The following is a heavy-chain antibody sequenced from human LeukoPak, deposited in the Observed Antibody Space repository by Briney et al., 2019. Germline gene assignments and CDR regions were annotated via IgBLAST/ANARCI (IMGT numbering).Heavy chain of an antibody. V-gene: IGHV5-51*01. J-gene: IGHJ4*02. Sequence: GESLKISCKGSGHSFTSYWIGWVRQMPGKGLDWMGIIYPGDSDTRYSPSFQGQVTISADKSISTAYLQWSSLKASDTAMYYCARAPLQYCSGGSCQSPPDYWGQGTLVTVSS. CDR1: GHSFTSYW. D-gene: IGHD2-15*01. CDR2: IYPGDSDT. CDR3: ARAPLQYCSGGSCQSPPDY.